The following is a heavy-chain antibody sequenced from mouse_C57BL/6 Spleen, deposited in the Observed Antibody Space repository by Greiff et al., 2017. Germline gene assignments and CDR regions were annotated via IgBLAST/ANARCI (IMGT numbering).Heavy chain of an antibody. J-gene: IGHJ4*01. CDR2: ISSGSSTI. CDR3: ARPYYYGMDY. CDR1: GFTFSDYG. Sequence: EVMLVESGGGLVKPGGSLKLSCAASGFTFSDYGMHWVRQAPEKGLEWVAYISSGSSTIYYADTVKGRFTISRDNAKNTLFLQMTSLRSEDTAMYYCARPYYYGMDYWGQGTSVTVSS. V-gene: IGHV5-17*01.